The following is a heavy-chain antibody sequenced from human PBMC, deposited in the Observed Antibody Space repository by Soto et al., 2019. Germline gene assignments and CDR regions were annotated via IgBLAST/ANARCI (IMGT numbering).Heavy chain of an antibody. CDR1: GGSVSSGSYY. V-gene: IGHV4-61*01. D-gene: IGHD3-10*01. CDR2: IYYSGST. Sequence: KPSETLSLTCTVSGGSVSSGSYYWSWIRQPPGKGLEWIGYIYYSGSTNYNPSLKSRVTISVDTSKNQFSLKLSSVTAADTAVYYCARVGYYGSGSYYNHGGFDYWGQGTLVTVSS. CDR3: ARVGYYGSGSYYNHGGFDY. J-gene: IGHJ4*02.